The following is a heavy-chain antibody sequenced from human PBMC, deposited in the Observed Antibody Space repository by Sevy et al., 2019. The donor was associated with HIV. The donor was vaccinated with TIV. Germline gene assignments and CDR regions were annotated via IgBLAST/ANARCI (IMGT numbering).Heavy chain of an antibody. CDR3: ARERGYTYLLIDN. CDR2: IYHSAST. Sequence: SETLSLTCTVSGGSISSGDYYWNWIRQPPGKGLEWIGYIYHSASTFYNPSLQSRAIISEDRSKNQFSLKLNSVTAADTAVYYCARERGYTYLLIDNWGQGTLVTVS. D-gene: IGHD5-18*01. CDR1: GGSISSGDYY. J-gene: IGHJ4*02. V-gene: IGHV4-30-4*01.